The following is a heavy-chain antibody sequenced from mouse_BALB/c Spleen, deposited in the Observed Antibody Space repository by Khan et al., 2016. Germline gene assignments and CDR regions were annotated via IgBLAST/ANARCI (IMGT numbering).Heavy chain of an antibody. V-gene: IGHV1-4*01. CDR2: INPSSDYT. CDR1: GYTFTSYT. Sequence: QVQLQQSGAELARPGASVKMSCKASGYTFTSYTMFWVKQRPGQGLEWIGYINPSSDYTDYNQKFKDKATLTADKSSSTAYMQLNSLTSEDSAVXYCASEGWLLGYFDYWGQGTTLTVSS. J-gene: IGHJ2*01. CDR3: ASEGWLLGYFDY. D-gene: IGHD2-3*01.